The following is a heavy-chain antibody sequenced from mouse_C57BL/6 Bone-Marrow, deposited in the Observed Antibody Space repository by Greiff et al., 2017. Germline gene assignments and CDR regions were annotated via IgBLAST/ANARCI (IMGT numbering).Heavy chain of an antibody. CDR2: IDPEDGDT. V-gene: IGHV14-2*01. D-gene: IGHD1-1*01. Sequence: EVQLQQSGAELVKPGASVKLSCTASGFNIKDYYMHWVKQRTEQGLEWIGRIDPEDGDTKYAPKFQGKATITADTSSNTAYLQLSSLTSEDTAVYYCARYTYYGSSYYFDYWGQGTTLTVSS. CDR3: ARYTYYGSSYYFDY. J-gene: IGHJ2*01. CDR1: GFNIKDYY.